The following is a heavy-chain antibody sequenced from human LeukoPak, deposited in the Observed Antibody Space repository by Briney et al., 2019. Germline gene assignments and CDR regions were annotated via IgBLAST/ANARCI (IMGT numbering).Heavy chain of an antibody. CDR1: GYTFTSYH. V-gene: IGHV1-46*01. CDR2: INPSGGST. Sequence: ASVKVSCKASGYTFTSYHMHWVRQAPGQGLEWMGIINPSGGSTSYAQKFQGRVTMTRDTSTSTVYMELSSLRSEDTAVYYCARDLVATIQAYWGQGTLVTVSS. CDR3: ARDLVATIQAY. J-gene: IGHJ4*02. D-gene: IGHD5-12*01.